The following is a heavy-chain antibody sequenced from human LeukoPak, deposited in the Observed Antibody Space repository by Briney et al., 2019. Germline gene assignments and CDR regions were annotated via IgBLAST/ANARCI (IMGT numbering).Heavy chain of an antibody. D-gene: IGHD1-26*01. CDR2: ISAYNGNT. Sequence: ASVKVSCKASGYTFTSYGISWVRQAPGQGLEWMGWISAYNGNTNYAQKLQGRVTMTTDTSTSTTYMELRSLRSDDTAVYYCAREGIVGATGSAFDIWGQGTMVTISS. CDR1: GYTFTSYG. CDR3: AREGIVGATGSAFDI. V-gene: IGHV1-18*01. J-gene: IGHJ3*02.